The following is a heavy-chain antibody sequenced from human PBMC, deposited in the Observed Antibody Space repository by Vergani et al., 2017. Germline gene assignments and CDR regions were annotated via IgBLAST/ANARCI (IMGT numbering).Heavy chain of an antibody. CDR2: INWNGGST. CDR1: GFTFDDYG. J-gene: IGHJ4*02. Sequence: EVQLVESGGGVVRPGGSLRLSCAASGFTFDDYGMSWVRQAPGKGLEWVSGINWNGGSTGYADSVNGRFTISRDNANNSLYLERNSLRAEDTALYYCAGSKSPHFSYYDFWSGYYTGPYYFDYWGQGTLVTVSS. V-gene: IGHV3-20*04. D-gene: IGHD3-3*01. CDR3: AGSKSPHFSYYDFWSGYYTGPYYFDY.